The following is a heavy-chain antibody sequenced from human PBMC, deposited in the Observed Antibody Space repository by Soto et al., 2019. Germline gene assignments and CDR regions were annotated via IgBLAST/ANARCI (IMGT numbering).Heavy chain of an antibody. J-gene: IGHJ4*02. D-gene: IGHD6-19*01. V-gene: IGHV4-39*01. CDR1: GGSISSSSYY. CDR3: ARQRYSSGWYLGDFDY. CDR2: IYYSGST. Sequence: SETLSLTCTVSGGSISSSSYYWGWIRQPPGKGLEWIGSIYYSGSTYYNPSLKSRVTISVDTSKNQFSLKLSSVTAADTAVYYCARQRYSSGWYLGDFDYWGQGTLVTVSS.